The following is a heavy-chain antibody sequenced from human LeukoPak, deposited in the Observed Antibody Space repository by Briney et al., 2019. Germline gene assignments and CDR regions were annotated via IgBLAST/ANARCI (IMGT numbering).Heavy chain of an antibody. J-gene: IGHJ5*02. V-gene: IGHV1-24*01. CDR3: ATGLRYFDWLIH. Sequence: ASVKVSCKVSGYTFTELSMHWVRQAPGKGLEWMGGFDPEDGETIYAQKFQGRVTMTEDTSTDTAYMELSSLRSEDTAVYYCATGLRYFDWLIHWGQGTLVTVSS. CDR2: FDPEDGET. D-gene: IGHD3-9*01. CDR1: GYTFTELS.